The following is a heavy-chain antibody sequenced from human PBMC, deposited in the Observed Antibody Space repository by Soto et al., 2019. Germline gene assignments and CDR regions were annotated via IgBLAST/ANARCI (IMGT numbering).Heavy chain of an antibody. Sequence: PSETLSLTCAVYGGSFSGYYWSWIRQPPGKGLEWIGEINHSGSTNYNPSLKSRVTISVDTSKNQFSLKLSSVTAADTAVYYCAREPSGSYSPFDYWGQGTXVTVSS. J-gene: IGHJ4*02. CDR1: GGSFSGYY. V-gene: IGHV4-34*01. D-gene: IGHD1-26*01. CDR2: INHSGST. CDR3: AREPSGSYSPFDY.